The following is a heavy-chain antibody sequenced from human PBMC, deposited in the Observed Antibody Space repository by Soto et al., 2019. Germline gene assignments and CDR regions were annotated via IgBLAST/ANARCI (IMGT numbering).Heavy chain of an antibody. Sequence: LRLSCAASGFTFSSFGMHWVRQAPGEGLEWVAVISYDGSNKYYADSVKGRITISRDNSKNTLYLQMNSLRVEDTAVYYCAKDLEESPAWGQGIMVTVSS. CDR2: ISYDGSNK. V-gene: IGHV3-30*18. J-gene: IGHJ3*01. D-gene: IGHD3-10*01. CDR1: GFTFSSFG. CDR3: AKDLEESPA.